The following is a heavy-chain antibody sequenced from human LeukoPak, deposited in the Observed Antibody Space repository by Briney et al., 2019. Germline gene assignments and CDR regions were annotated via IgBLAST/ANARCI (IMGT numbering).Heavy chain of an antibody. D-gene: IGHD3-10*01. CDR3: ARRAREFGWVFDY. CDR1: GGXISSSSYY. CDR2: ICYSGSSS. V-gene: IGHV4-39*01. J-gene: IGHJ4*02. Sequence: SETLSLTCTVSGGXISSSSYYWGWIRQPPGTGLEWTGSICYSGSSSYYNPSLKSRVTISVDTSKNQFSLKLSSVTAADTAVYYCARRAREFGWVFDYWGQGTLVTVSS.